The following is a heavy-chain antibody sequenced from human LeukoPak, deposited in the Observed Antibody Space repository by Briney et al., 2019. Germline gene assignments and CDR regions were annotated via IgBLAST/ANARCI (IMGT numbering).Heavy chain of an antibody. CDR1: GYTFTRYW. V-gene: IGHV5-51*01. J-gene: IGHJ2*01. Sequence: PGGSLTLSCTGSGYTFTRYWIAWVRQKPGKGLEWMGIIYPGDSRTIYSPSFQGQVSMSVDKSINTAYLHWSSLKASDTAMYYCARQLGITKDFLYFDLWGRGTLDTVPS. D-gene: IGHD3-16*01. CDR2: IYPGDSRT. CDR3: ARQLGITKDFLYFDL.